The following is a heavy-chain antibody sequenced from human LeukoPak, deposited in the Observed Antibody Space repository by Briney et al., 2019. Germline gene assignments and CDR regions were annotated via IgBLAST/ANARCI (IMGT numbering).Heavy chain of an antibody. Sequence: GESLKISCKGSGYSFTSYWIAWVPQMPGRGLEWMGVIYPGDSDTRYSPSFQGQVTISADKSITTAYLQWSSLKASDTAIYYCARRGNYYFDPWGQGTLVTVSS. D-gene: IGHD3-10*01. CDR3: ARRGNYYFDP. J-gene: IGHJ4*02. CDR1: GYSFTSYW. V-gene: IGHV5-51*01. CDR2: IYPGDSDT.